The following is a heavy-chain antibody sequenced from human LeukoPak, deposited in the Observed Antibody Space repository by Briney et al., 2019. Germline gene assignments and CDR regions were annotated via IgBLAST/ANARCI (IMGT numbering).Heavy chain of an antibody. CDR2: IYYSGST. V-gene: IGHV4-39*07. Sequence: SETLSLTCTVSGGSISSSSYYWGWIRQPPGKGLEWIGSIYYSGSTYYNPSLKSRVTISVDTSKNQFSLKLSSVTAADTAVYYCARVRYTYYDFWSGQYWDNWFDPWGQGTLVTVSS. D-gene: IGHD3-3*01. CDR1: GGSISSSSYY. J-gene: IGHJ5*02. CDR3: ARVRYTYYDFWSGQYWDNWFDP.